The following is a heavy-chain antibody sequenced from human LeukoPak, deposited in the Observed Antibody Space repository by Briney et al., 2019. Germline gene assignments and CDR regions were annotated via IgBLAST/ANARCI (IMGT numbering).Heavy chain of an antibody. CDR1: GGSISSSSYY. D-gene: IGHD6-6*01. Sequence: SETLSLTCTVSGGSISSSSYYWGWIRQPPGKGLEWIGSIYCSGSTYYNPSLKSRVTISVDTSKNQFSLKLSSVTAADTAVYYCARPPKYSSSSYFDYWGQGTLVTVSS. J-gene: IGHJ4*02. CDR2: IYCSGST. V-gene: IGHV4-39*01. CDR3: ARPPKYSSSSYFDY.